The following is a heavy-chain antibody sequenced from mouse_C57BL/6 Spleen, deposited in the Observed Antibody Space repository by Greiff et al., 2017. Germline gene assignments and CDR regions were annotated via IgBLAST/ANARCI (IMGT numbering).Heavy chain of an antibody. CDR3: AAAYYSNFTTFLFAY. D-gene: IGHD2-5*01. CDR2: IDPSDSET. J-gene: IGHJ3*01. V-gene: IGHV1-52*01. CDR1: GYTFTSYW. Sequence: QVQLQQPGAELVRPGSSVKLSCKASGYTFTSYWMHWVKQRPIQGLEWIGNIDPSDSETHYNQKFKDKATLTVDKSSSTAYMQLSSLTSEDSAVYYCAAAYYSNFTTFLFAYWGQGTLVTVSA.